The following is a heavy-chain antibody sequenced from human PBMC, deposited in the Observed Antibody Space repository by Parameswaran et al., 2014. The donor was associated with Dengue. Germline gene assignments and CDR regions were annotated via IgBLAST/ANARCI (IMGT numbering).Heavy chain of an antibody. D-gene: IGHD5-12*01. CDR3: ARVQSFGVATIPFDY. CDR2: INPSGGST. V-gene: IGHV1-46*01. Sequence: WVRQAPGQGLEWMGIINPSGGSTSYAQKFQGRVTMTRDTSTSTVYMELSSLRSEDTAVYYCARVQSFGVATIPFDYWGQGTLVTVSS. J-gene: IGHJ4*02.